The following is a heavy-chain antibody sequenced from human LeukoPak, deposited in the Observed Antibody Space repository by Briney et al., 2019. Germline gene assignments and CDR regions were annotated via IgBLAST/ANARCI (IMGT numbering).Heavy chain of an antibody. CDR3: ARGLSAIVF. Sequence: PSGTLSLTCAVSGGSIKSNNWWSWIRQPPGKGLEWIGEINRSGSTNYNPSLKSRVTISVDTSKNQFSLKLTSVTAADTAVYYCARGLSAIVFWGQGTLVTVSS. J-gene: IGHJ4*02. V-gene: IGHV4-4*02. CDR2: INRSGST. CDR1: GGSIKSNNW. D-gene: IGHD2-15*01.